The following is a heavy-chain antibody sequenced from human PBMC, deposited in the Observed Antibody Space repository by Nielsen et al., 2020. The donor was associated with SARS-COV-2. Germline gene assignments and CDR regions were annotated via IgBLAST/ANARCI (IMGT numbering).Heavy chain of an antibody. J-gene: IGHJ4*02. V-gene: IGHV3-11*05. CDR3: AREASYGSYELDY. CDR2: ISSSSSYT. CDR1: GFTFSDYY. D-gene: IGHD5-12*01. Sequence: SCAASGFTFSDYYMSWIRQAPGKGLEWVSYISSSSSYTNYADSVKGRFTISRDNAKNSLYLQMNSLRAEDTAVYYCAREASYGSYELDYWGQGTLVTVSS.